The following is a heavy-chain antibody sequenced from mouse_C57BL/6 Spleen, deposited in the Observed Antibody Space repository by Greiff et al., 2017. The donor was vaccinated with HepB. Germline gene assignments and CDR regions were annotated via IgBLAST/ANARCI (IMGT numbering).Heavy chain of an antibody. CDR3: ARHPSITTVGDWYFDV. Sequence: QVQLQQSGAELVMPGASVKLSCKASGYTFTSYWMHWVKQRPGQGLEWIGEIDPSDSYTNYNQKFKGKSTLTVDKSSSTAYMQLSSLTSEDSAVYYCARHPSITTVGDWYFDVWGTGTTVTVSS. CDR2: IDPSDSYT. D-gene: IGHD1-1*01. J-gene: IGHJ1*03. V-gene: IGHV1-69*01. CDR1: GYTFTSYW.